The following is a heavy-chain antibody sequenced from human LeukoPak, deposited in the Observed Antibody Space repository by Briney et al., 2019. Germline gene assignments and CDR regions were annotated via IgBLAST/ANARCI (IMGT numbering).Heavy chain of an antibody. D-gene: IGHD6-13*01. J-gene: IGHJ4*02. V-gene: IGHV3-53*01. CDR2: LYGGGTT. Sequence: GGSLRLSCAVFGVTVSSNYMSWVRQAPGKGLEWVSVLYGGGTTYYADSVKGRFTISRDEAKNSLYLQMNSLRAEDTALYYCARDLPVAAADFWGQGTLVTVSS. CDR3: ARDLPVAAADF. CDR1: GVTVSSNY.